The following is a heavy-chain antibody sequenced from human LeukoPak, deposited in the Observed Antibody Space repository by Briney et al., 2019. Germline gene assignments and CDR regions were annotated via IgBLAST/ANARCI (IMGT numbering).Heavy chain of an antibody. J-gene: IGHJ4*02. Sequence: SETLSLTCAVSGVSISSSNWWSWVRQPPGKGLEWIGEIYHSGSTNYNPSLRSRVTISVDKSKNQFSLKLSSVTAADTAVYYCASKDDYYFNYWGQGTLVTAPS. CDR1: GVSISSSNW. V-gene: IGHV4-4*02. D-gene: IGHD4/OR15-4a*01. CDR3: ASKDDYYFNY. CDR2: IYHSGST.